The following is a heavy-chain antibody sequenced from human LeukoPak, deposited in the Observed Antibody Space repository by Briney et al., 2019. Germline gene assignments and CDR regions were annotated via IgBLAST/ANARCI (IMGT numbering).Heavy chain of an antibody. CDR3: AKSSGYSDYAWFDP. V-gene: IGHV3-23*01. D-gene: IGHD5-12*01. J-gene: IGHJ5*02. CDR2: ISGSGGTT. CDR1: GFTFNNYA. Sequence: AGGSLRLSCAASGFTFNNYAMNWVRQAPGKGLEWVSLISGSGGTTYYADSVKGRFTTSRDKSNNTLFLQMNSLRADDTALYYCAKSSGYSDYAWFDPWGQGTLVTVSS.